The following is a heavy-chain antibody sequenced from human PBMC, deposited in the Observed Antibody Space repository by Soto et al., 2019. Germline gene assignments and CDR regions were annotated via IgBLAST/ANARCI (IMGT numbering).Heavy chain of an antibody. J-gene: IGHJ3*01. Sequence: PSETLSLTCTVSGGAISSGDYYWGWIRQPQGKGLEWIRSTNYRGRTFYNTSLRSRVDISVDTSKHNVSLKLTSVTAADTAVYFCARLAALATNLNAFDVWRKGT. CDR3: ARLAALATNLNAFDV. D-gene: IGHD5-18*01. CDR2: TNYRGRT. V-gene: IGHV4-30-4*01. CDR1: GGAISSGDYY.